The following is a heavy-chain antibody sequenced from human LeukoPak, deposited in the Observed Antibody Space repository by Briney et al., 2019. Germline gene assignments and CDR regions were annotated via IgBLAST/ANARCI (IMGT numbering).Heavy chain of an antibody. CDR1: GGSISSYY. Sequence: SETLSLTCTVSGGSISSYYGSWIRQPPGKGLEWIGYIYYSGSTNYNPSLKSRVTISVDTSKNQFSLKLTSVTAADTAVYYCARETSQKGAHYMDVWGKGTTVTISS. V-gene: IGHV4-59*01. CDR2: IYYSGST. CDR3: ARETSQKGAHYMDV. J-gene: IGHJ6*03. D-gene: IGHD3-16*01.